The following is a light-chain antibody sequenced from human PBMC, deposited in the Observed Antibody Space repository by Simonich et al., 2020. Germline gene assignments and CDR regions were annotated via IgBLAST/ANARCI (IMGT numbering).Light chain of an antibody. CDR2: GAS. Sequence: EIVMTQSPATLSVSPGERATLSCRASQSVSSNLAWYQQKPCQAHRLLIEGASTRATGIPTRFSGSGSGTEFTLTISSLQSEDFAVYYCQQYNNWPPTFGGGTKVEIK. CDR1: QSVSSN. CDR3: QQYNNWPPT. V-gene: IGKV3-15*01. J-gene: IGKJ4*01.